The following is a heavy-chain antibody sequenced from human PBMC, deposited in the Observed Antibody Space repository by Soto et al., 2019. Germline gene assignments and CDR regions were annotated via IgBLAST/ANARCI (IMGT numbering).Heavy chain of an antibody. CDR1: GGSVSSGSYY. CDR2: IYYSGST. Sequence: SETLSLTCTVSGGSVSSGSYYWSWIRQPPGKGLEWIGYIYYSGSTNYNHSLKSRVTISVDTSKNQFSLKLSSVTAADTAVYYCARDREGGYSGYDYYYYYGMDVWGQGTTVTVSS. V-gene: IGHV4-61*01. J-gene: IGHJ6*02. D-gene: IGHD5-12*01. CDR3: ARDREGGYSGYDYYYYYGMDV.